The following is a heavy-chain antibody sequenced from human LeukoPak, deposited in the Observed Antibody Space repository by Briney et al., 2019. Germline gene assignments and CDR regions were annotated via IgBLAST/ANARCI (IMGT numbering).Heavy chain of an antibody. CDR2: LYYSGNT. D-gene: IGHD2-2*01. V-gene: IGHV4-59*08. J-gene: IGHJ4*02. Sequence: SETLPLTCNVSGASISSHYWSWIRQSPGKGLEWIGDLYYSGNTNYNPSLKSRVTLSVDTSNNHFSLRLRSVTAADTAFYFCARLVPPLYYLDYWGQGTLVTVSS. CDR1: GASISSHY. CDR3: ARLVPPLYYLDY.